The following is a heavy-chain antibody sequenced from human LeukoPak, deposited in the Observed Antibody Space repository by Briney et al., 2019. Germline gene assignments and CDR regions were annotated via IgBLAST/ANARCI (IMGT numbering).Heavy chain of an antibody. V-gene: IGHV1-69*05. CDR3: ARDAEGYYDSSGYYADWWFDP. D-gene: IGHD3-22*01. CDR1: GGTFSSYA. CDR2: IIPIFGTA. J-gene: IGHJ5*02. Sequence: ASVKVSCKASGGTFSSYAISWVRQAPGQGLEWMGRIIPIFGTANYARKFQGRVTITTDESTSTAYMELSSLRSEDTAVYYCARDAEGYYDSSGYYADWWFDPWGQGTLVTVSS.